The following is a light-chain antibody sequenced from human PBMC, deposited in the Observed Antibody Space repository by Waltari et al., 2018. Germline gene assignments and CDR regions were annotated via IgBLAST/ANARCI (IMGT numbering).Light chain of an antibody. V-gene: IGLV3-21*04. CDR2: YDS. Sequence: SYVLTQPPSVSVPPGKTATITWGEHNLAPTTVHRHQQKPVQAPVLSRRYDSTPPSGIPERCSDADSRSTATLTSRRGEAGDEDDYYWQVWHTTSDPDVVFGGGTKLTVL. J-gene: IGLJ2*01. CDR1: NLAPTT. CDR3: QVWHTTSDPDVV.